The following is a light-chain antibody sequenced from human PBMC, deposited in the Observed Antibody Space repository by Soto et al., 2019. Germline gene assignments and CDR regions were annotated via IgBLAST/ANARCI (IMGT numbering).Light chain of an antibody. Sequence: DIQMTQSLSTLSASVGDRVTITCRASQRISGWLAWHQQKPGKAPKLLIYDVSSLESGVPSRFSGSGSGTEFTLTISSLQPDDFATYYCQQYNSYSWTFGQGTKVDIK. CDR2: DVS. J-gene: IGKJ1*01. V-gene: IGKV1-5*01. CDR3: QQYNSYSWT. CDR1: QRISGW.